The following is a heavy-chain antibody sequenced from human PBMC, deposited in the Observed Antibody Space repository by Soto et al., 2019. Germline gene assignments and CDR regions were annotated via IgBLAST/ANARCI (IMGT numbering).Heavy chain of an antibody. CDR2: IYYSGST. Sequence: SETLSLTCTVSGGSISSSSYYWGWIRQPPGKGLEWIGSIYYSGSTYYNPSLKSRVAISVDTSKNQFSLKLSSVTAADTAVYYCARLGGSYRSWFDPWGQGALVTVSS. V-gene: IGHV4-39*01. CDR3: ARLGGSYRSWFDP. J-gene: IGHJ5*02. D-gene: IGHD1-26*01. CDR1: GGSISSSSYY.